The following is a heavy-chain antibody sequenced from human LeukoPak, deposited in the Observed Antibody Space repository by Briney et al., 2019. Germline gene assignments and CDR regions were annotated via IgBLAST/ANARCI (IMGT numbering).Heavy chain of an antibody. CDR3: ARDLQKKHRGIVGATGVAFDI. Sequence: GASVKVSCKASGGTFSSYAISWVRQAPGQGLEWMGRIIPILGIANYAQKLQGRVTMTTDTSTSTAYMELRSLRSDDTAVYYCARDLQKKHRGIVGATGVAFDIWGQGTMVTVSS. V-gene: IGHV1-69*04. CDR2: IIPILGIA. D-gene: IGHD1-26*01. CDR1: GGTFSSYA. J-gene: IGHJ3*02.